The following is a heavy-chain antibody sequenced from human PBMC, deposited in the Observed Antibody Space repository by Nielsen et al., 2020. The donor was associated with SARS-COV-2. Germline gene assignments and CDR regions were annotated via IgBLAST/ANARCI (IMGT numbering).Heavy chain of an antibody. CDR2: ISGSTT. CDR3: ARENSNYLTYFDL. V-gene: IGHV3-23*01. D-gene: IGHD4-11*01. CDR1: GFTFSSYA. J-gene: IGHJ2*01. Sequence: GESLKISCAASGFTFSSYAMSWVRQAPGKGLEWVSAISGSTTYYVDSVKGRFTISRDNSKNTLYLQMNSLRAEDTAVYYCARENSNYLTYFDLWGRGTLVTVSS.